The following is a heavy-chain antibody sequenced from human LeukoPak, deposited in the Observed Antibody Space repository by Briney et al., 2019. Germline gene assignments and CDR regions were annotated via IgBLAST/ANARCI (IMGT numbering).Heavy chain of an antibody. CDR3: ARGRRSFGGAFDY. CDR1: GGSFSGYY. J-gene: IGHJ4*02. Sequence: SETLSLTCAVYGGSFSGYYWSWIRQPPGKGLEWIGEINHSGSSNYNPSLKSRVTISVDTSKNQFSLKLSSVTAADTAVYYCARGRRSFGGAFDYWGQGTLVTVSS. CDR2: INHSGSS. D-gene: IGHD3-10*01. V-gene: IGHV4-34*01.